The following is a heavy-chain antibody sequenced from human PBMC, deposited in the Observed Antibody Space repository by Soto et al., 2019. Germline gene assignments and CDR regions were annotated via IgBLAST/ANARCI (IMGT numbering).Heavy chain of an antibody. CDR1: GGSFSNYA. V-gene: IGHV1-69*13. CDR3: AGDPGNSCYYYGMDV. CDR2: IVPISGTS. J-gene: IGHJ6*02. Sequence: ASVKVSCKASGGSFSNYAISWVRQAPGLGLEWMGKIVPISGTSHYAQKFQGRVAFTADESATTAYMELSSLRSEDTAVYYCAGDPGNSCYYYGMDVWGQGATVTVSS. D-gene: IGHD4-4*01.